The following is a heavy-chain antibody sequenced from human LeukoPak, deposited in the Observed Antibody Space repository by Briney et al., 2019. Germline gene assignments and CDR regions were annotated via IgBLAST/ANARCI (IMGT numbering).Heavy chain of an antibody. CDR2: IIPIFGTA. J-gene: IGHJ4*02. Sequence: ASVKVSCKASGGTFSSYAISWVRQAPGQGLEWMGRIIPIFGTANYAQKFQGRVAITTDESTSTAYMELSSLRSEDTAVYYCASHGMIYVYWGQGTLVTVSS. V-gene: IGHV1-69*05. D-gene: IGHD3/OR15-3a*01. CDR3: ASHGMIYVY. CDR1: GGTFSSYA.